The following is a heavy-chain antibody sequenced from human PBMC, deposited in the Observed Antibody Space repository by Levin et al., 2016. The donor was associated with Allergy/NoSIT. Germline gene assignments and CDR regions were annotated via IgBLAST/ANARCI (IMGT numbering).Heavy chain of an antibody. J-gene: IGHJ6*02. CDR1: GGTFSSYA. CDR3: ARHIVGATIYYYYGMDV. CDR2: IIPIFGIA. V-gene: IGHV1-69*10. Sequence: SVKVSCKASGGTFSSYAISWVRQAPGQGLEWMGGIIPIFGIANYAQKFQGRVTITADKSTSTAYMELSSLRSEDTAVYYCARHIVGATIYYYYGMDVWGQGTTVTISS. D-gene: IGHD1-26*01.